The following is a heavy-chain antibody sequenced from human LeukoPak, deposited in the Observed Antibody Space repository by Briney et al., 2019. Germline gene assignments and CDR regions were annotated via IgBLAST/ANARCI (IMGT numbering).Heavy chain of an antibody. CDR3: ARRTTPFHFDY. CDR1: GYSFTNYW. D-gene: IGHD1-7*01. Sequence: GESLKISGKTSGYSFTNYWILWVRQMPGKGLEWMGVIYPRDSDTRYSPSFQGQVTISADKSINTAYLQWRRLEASDTAMYYCARRTTPFHFDYWGQGTLVTVSS. V-gene: IGHV5-51*01. J-gene: IGHJ4*02. CDR2: IYPRDSDT.